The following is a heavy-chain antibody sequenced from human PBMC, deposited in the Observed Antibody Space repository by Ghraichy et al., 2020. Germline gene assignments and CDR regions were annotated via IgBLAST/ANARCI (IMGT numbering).Heavy chain of an antibody. CDR2: VNYSGVT. Sequence: SETLSLTCAVYGGSFSGQYWSWIRQTPGKGLEWIGEVNYSGVTNYNPSLKSRLTMSKDTSKRQFYLNLKSVTAADTAVYYCARGNVVEALFDFWGQGTPVTVSS. D-gene: IGHD2-21*01. J-gene: IGHJ4*02. V-gene: IGHV4-34*01. CDR3: ARGNVVEALFDF. CDR1: GGSFSGQY.